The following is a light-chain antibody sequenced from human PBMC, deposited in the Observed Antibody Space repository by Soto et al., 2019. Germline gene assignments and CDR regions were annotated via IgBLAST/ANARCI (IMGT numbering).Light chain of an antibody. V-gene: IGLV2-14*01. CDR2: EVS. CDR3: SSYTRSSTRV. J-gene: IGLJ3*02. CDR1: SSDVGGYNY. Sequence: QSALTQPASVSGSPGQSITSSCTGTSSDVGGYNYVSWYQQHPGKAPKLMIYEVSNRPSGVSNRFSGSKSGNTASLTISGLQAEDEAEYYCSSYTRSSTRVFGGGTQLTVL.